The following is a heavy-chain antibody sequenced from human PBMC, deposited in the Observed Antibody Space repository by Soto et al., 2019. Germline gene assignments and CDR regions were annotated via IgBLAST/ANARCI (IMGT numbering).Heavy chain of an antibody. D-gene: IGHD2-8*02. Sequence: EVQLVASGGGLVQPGRSLRLSCAASGFTFDNYAMYWVRQAPGKGLEWVSGISWNSGTIGYADSVKGRFTISRDNAKNSLYLQMNSLRAEDTALYYCAKSTGGTANGMDVWGQGTTVTVSS. CDR2: ISWNSGTI. V-gene: IGHV3-9*01. J-gene: IGHJ6*02. CDR1: GFTFDNYA. CDR3: AKSTGGTANGMDV.